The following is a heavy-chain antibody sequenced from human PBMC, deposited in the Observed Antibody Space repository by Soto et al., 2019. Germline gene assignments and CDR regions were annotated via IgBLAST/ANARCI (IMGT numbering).Heavy chain of an antibody. CDR2: IYHSGST. V-gene: IGHV4-38-2*02. J-gene: IGHJ4*02. D-gene: IGHD4-17*01. CDR3: ARGHDYGDFDY. Sequence: SETLSLTCTVSGYSISSGYYWGWIRQPPGKGLEWIGSIYHSGSTYYNPSLKSRVTISVDPSKNQFSLKLSSVTAADTAVYYCARGHDYGDFDYWGQGTLVTVSS. CDR1: GYSISSGYY.